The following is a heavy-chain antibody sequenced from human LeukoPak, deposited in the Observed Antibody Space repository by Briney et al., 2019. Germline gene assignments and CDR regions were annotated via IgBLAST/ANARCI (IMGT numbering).Heavy chain of an antibody. J-gene: IGHJ5*02. CDR1: GFTFSSYA. D-gene: IGHD3-16*02. CDR3: AKDQDMITFGGVIYNWFDP. CDR2: ISGSGGST. Sequence: PGGSLRLSCAASGFTFSSYAMSWVRQAPGKGLEWVSAISGSGGSTYYADSVKGRFTISRDNSKNTLYLQMNSLRAEDTAVYYCAKDQDMITFGGVIYNWFDPWGQGTLVTASS. V-gene: IGHV3-23*01.